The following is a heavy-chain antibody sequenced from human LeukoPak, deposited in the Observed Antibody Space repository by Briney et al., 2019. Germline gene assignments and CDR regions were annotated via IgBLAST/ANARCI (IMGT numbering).Heavy chain of an antibody. V-gene: IGHV3-7*01. Sequence: TGGSLRLSCALSGLTINGFGVNWVRQAPGKGLEWVADIKQDGSEKLYVNSVRGRFTISRDNAKMSLFLQMNSLRAEDTAVYYCARDYGVVHGVYYMDVWGKGTTVTVS. CDR2: IKQDGSEK. CDR3: ARDYGVVHGVYYMDV. CDR1: GLTINGFG. J-gene: IGHJ6*03. D-gene: IGHD3-3*01.